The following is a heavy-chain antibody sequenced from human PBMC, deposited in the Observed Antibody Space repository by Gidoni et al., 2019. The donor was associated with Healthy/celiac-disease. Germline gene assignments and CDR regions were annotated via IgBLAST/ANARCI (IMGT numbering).Heavy chain of an antibody. D-gene: IGHD3-10*01. J-gene: IGHJ6*02. CDR3: AKDFPSGVLDYYYYYGMDV. CDR1: GFTFSSYG. CDR2: ISYDGSNK. Sequence: QVQLVESGGGVVQPGRSLRLSCAASGFTFSSYGLHWVRQAPGKGLEWVAVISYDGSNKYYADSVKGRFTISRDNSKNTLYLQMNSLRAEDTAVYYCAKDFPSGVLDYYYYYGMDVWGQGTTVTVSS. V-gene: IGHV3-30*18.